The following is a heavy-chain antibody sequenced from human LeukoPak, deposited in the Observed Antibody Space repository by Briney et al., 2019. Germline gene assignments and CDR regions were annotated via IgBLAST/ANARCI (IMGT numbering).Heavy chain of an antibody. D-gene: IGHD5-12*01. CDR2: IYYSGST. V-gene: IGHV4-39*01. J-gene: IGHJ6*02. CDR1: GGSISSSSHY. Sequence: PSGTLSLTCTVSGGSISSSSHYWGWIRQPPGKGLEWIGSIYYSGSTYYNPSLKSRLTISVDTSKNQFSLKLSSVTAADTAVYYCARQSVVATHYYYYGMDVWGQGTTVTVSS. CDR3: ARQSVVATHYYYYGMDV.